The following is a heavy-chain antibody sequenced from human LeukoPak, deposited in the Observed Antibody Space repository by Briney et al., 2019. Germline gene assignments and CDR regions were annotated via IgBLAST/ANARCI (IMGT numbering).Heavy chain of an antibody. J-gene: IGHJ4*02. V-gene: IGHV4-34*01. CDR1: GGSFSGYY. Sequence: SETLSLTCAVYGGSFSGYYWSWIRQPPGKGLEWIGEINHSGSTNYNPSLKSRVTISVDTSKNQFSLKLSSVTAADTAVYYCARGTDRSKIAYWGQGTLVTVSS. D-gene: IGHD4-11*01. CDR2: INHSGST. CDR3: ARGTDRSKIAY.